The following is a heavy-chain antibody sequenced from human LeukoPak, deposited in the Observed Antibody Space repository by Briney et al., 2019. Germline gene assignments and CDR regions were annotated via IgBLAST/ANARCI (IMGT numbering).Heavy chain of an antibody. J-gene: IGHJ3*02. Sequence: ASVKVSCKASGYTFTGYYMHWVRQAPGQGLEWMGWINPNSGGTNYAQKFQGRVTMTRDTSISTAYMELSRLRSDDTAVYYCARAQYYYDSSGYYVTDVTFDIWGQGTMVTVSS. CDR3: ARAQYYYDSSGYYVTDVTFDI. CDR1: GYTFTGYY. V-gene: IGHV1-2*02. CDR2: INPNSGGT. D-gene: IGHD3-22*01.